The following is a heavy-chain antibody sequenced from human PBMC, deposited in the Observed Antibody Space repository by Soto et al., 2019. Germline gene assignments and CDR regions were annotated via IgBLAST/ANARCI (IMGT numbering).Heavy chain of an antibody. CDR2: ISASNGDT. CDR1: GYTFTSFV. Sequence: QVQLVQSGAEVKKPGASVKVSCKASGYTFTSFVISWVRQAPGQGLEWMGWISASNGDTNSAQKFQGRLTMATDTSTNTAYMELRSLRSDDTAVYYCARADFGVVPAGTYIDHWGQGTLVSVSS. D-gene: IGHD6-13*01. CDR3: ARADFGVVPAGTYIDH. V-gene: IGHV1-18*01. J-gene: IGHJ4*02.